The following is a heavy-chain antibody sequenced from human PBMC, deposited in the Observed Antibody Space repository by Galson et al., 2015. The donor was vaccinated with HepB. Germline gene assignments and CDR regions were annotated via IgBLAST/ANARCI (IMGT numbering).Heavy chain of an antibody. D-gene: IGHD3-10*01. J-gene: IGHJ1*01. CDR1: GFTFSSYA. Sequence: SLRLSCAASGFTFSSYAMHWVRQAPGKGLEWVAVISYDGSNKYYADSVKGRFTISRGNSKNTLYLQMNSLRAEDTAVYYCAKDYYASGNLLHRWGQGTLVSVSS. V-gene: IGHV3-30*04. CDR3: AKDYYASGNLLHR. CDR2: ISYDGSNK.